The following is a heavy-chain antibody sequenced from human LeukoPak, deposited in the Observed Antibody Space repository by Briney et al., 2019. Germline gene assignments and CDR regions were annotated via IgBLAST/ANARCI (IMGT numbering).Heavy chain of an antibody. J-gene: IGHJ4*02. V-gene: IGHV1-2*02. CDR3: ARVEYCTRGVCINYDL. Sequence: ASLKVSCKASGYTFTGPYIHWMRQAPGQGLEWMGWINPNSGGTKYAQKFQGRATMTRDTSTSTAYMELSGLRPDDTAAYYCARVEYCTRGVCINYDLWGQGTLVTVSS. CDR1: GYTFTGPY. D-gene: IGHD2-8*01. CDR2: INPNSGGT.